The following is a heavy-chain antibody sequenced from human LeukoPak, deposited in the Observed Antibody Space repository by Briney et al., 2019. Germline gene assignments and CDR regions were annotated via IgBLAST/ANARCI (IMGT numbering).Heavy chain of an antibody. V-gene: IGHV4-39*07. Sequence: SETLSLTCAVAGASISGSNYFWGWIRQPPGKGLEWIGSTYFSGSTVYNPSLKSRVTISLDTSQNQFSLRLSSVTAADTAVYYCERDGDGDYADHWGQGTLVTVSS. D-gene: IGHD4-17*01. CDR3: ERDGDGDYADH. CDR2: TYFSGST. CDR1: GASISGSNYF. J-gene: IGHJ5*02.